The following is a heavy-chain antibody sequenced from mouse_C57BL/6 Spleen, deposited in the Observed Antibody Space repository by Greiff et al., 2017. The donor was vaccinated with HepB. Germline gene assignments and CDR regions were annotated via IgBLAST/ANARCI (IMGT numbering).Heavy chain of an antibody. V-gene: IGHV1-22*01. CDR1: GYTFTDYN. CDR3: ASNDYDDYFDD. J-gene: IGHJ2*01. D-gene: IGHD2-4*01. CDR2: INPNNGGT. Sequence: EVQLQQSGPELVKPGASVKMSCKASGYTFTDYNMHWVKQSHGKSLEWIGYINPNNGGTSYNQKFKGKATLTVNKSSSPAYMELRSLTSEDSAVYYCASNDYDDYFDDWGQGTTLTVSS.